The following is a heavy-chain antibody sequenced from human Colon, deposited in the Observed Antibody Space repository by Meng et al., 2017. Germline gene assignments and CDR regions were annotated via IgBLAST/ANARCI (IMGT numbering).Heavy chain of an antibody. V-gene: IGHV4-59*13. D-gene: IGHD4-23*01. CDR2: VHYSGST. CDR1: DISISTYY. J-gene: IGHJ2*01. Sequence: VQLQESGPSLVQPSETLSLTCTVSDISISTYYWNWIRQPPGKGLEWIGFVHYSGSTNYNPSLKTRIIISVDTSKNQFSLRLNSVTAADTAVYYCAKTELGAGGGGYFDLWGRGTLVTVSS. CDR3: AKTELGAGGGGYFDL.